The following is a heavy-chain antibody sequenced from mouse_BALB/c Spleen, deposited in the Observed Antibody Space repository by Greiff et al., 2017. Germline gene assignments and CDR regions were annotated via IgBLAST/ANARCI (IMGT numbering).Heavy chain of an antibody. CDR3: ARDGDYYGSSSFAY. CDR1: GFTFSDYY. CDR2: ISDGGSYT. J-gene: IGHJ3*01. Sequence: EVQLVESGGGLVKPGGSLKLSCAASGFTFSDYYMYWVRQTPEKRLEWVATISDGGSYTYYPDSVKGRFTISRDNAKNNLYLQMSSLKSEDTAMYYCARDGDYYGSSSFAYWGQGTLVTVSA. V-gene: IGHV5-4*02. D-gene: IGHD1-1*01.